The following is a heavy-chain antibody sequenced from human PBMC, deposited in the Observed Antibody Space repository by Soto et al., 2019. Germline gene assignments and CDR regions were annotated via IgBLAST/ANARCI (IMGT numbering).Heavy chain of an antibody. Sequence: SQTLSLTCTVSGGSITGGYYWSWIRQHPGKGPEWIGFINHSGTTSYNLSLKSRVTMSVDTSANQFSLRLNSVTAADTAVYYCARGGASSQWFDPWGQGTLVTVSS. CDR1: GGSITGGYY. J-gene: IGHJ5*02. V-gene: IGHV4-31*03. D-gene: IGHD2-15*01. CDR2: INHSGTT. CDR3: ARGGASSQWFDP.